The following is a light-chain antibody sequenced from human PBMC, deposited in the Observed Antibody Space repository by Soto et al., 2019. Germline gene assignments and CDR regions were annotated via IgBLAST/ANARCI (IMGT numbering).Light chain of an antibody. CDR1: QSVLYSSNNKNY. CDR3: QQYYSTPYT. Sequence: DIVMTQSPDSLAVSLGERATINCKSNQSVLYSSNNKNYLAWYQQKPGQPPKLLISWASTRASGVPDRFSGSGSGTDFTLTISSLQAGDVAVYYCQQYYSTPYTFGQGTKLEIK. J-gene: IGKJ2*01. V-gene: IGKV4-1*01. CDR2: WAS.